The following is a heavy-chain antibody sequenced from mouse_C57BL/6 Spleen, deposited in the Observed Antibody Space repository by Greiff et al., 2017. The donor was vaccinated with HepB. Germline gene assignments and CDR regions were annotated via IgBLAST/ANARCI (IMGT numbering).Heavy chain of an antibody. CDR2: INPSSGYT. Sequence: QVHVKQSGAELAKPGASVKLSCKASGYTFTSYWMHWVKQRPGQGLEWIGYINPSSGYTKYNQKFKDKATLTADKSSSTAYMQLSSLTYEDSAVYYCARPHYYGSSYDTYFDYWGQGTTLTVSS. D-gene: IGHD1-1*01. J-gene: IGHJ2*01. CDR1: GYTFTSYW. V-gene: IGHV1-7*01. CDR3: ARPHYYGSSYDTYFDY.